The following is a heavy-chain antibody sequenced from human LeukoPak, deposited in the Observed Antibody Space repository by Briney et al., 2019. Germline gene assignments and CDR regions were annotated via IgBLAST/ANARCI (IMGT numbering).Heavy chain of an antibody. J-gene: IGHJ4*02. CDR2: IYYTGST. D-gene: IGHD3-10*01. CDR3: ARGNYYGSGSFPSYYFDY. V-gene: IGHV4-59*01. CDR1: GGSISSYY. Sequence: ASETLSLTCTVSGGSISSYYWGWIRQPPGKGLEWIGYIYYTGSTNYNPSLKSRVTISVDTSKNQFSLKLSSVTAADTAVYYCARGNYYGSGSFPSYYFDYWGQGTLVTVSS.